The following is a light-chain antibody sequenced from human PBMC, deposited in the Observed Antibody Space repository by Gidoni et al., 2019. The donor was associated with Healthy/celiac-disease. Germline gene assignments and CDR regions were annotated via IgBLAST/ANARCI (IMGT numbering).Light chain of an antibody. CDR3: AAWDDSLSGVV. J-gene: IGLJ2*01. CDR2: RHN. Sequence: QSVLTPPPSASGPPGQRVTLSCSGSSSNIGSNYVYWYQQLPGTAPKLLIYRHNQRPSGVPDRFAGPKSGTAASLAISGLRSEDEADDYCAAWDDSLSGVVFGGGTKLTVL. V-gene: IGLV1-47*01. CDR1: SSNIGSNY.